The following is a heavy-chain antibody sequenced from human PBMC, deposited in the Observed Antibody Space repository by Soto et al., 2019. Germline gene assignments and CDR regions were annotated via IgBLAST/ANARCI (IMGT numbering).Heavy chain of an antibody. V-gene: IGHV1-69*13. CDR2: IIPIFGTA. Sequence: ASVKVSCKASGGTFSSYAISWVRQAPGQGLEWMGGIIPIFGTANYAQKFQGRVTITADESTSTAYMELSSLRSEDTAVYYCASFTAPGGDGAFDIWGQGTMVTVSS. CDR3: ASFTAPGGDGAFDI. D-gene: IGHD3-16*01. CDR1: GGTFSSYA. J-gene: IGHJ3*02.